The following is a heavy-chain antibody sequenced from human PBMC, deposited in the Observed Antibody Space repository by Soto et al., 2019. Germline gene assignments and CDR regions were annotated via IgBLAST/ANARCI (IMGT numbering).Heavy chain of an antibody. D-gene: IGHD7-27*01. CDR1: GYTFTNYY. Sequence: ASVKVSCKASGYTFTNYYMHWVRQTAGQGLEWMGWMSPKTANTGYAQKFQGRVTMTRSTSISTAYMELSSLTSEDTAVYYCTGGPPNWGFDSWGQGTPVTVS. CDR3: TGGPPNWGFDS. CDR2: MSPKTANT. J-gene: IGHJ5*01. V-gene: IGHV1-8*02.